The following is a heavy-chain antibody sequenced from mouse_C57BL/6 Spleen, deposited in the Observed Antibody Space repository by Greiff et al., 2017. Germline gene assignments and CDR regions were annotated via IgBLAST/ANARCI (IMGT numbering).Heavy chain of an antibody. CDR3: ARNSSSGYDYAMDY. V-gene: IGHV2-2*01. J-gene: IGHJ4*01. Sequence: QVQLQQSGPGLVQPSQSLSITCTVSGFSLTSYGVHWVRQSPGKGLEWLGVIWSGGSTDYNAAFISRLSISKDNSKSQVFFKMNSLQADDTAIYYCARNSSSGYDYAMDYWGQGTSVTVSS. D-gene: IGHD3-2*02. CDR2: IWSGGST. CDR1: GFSLTSYG.